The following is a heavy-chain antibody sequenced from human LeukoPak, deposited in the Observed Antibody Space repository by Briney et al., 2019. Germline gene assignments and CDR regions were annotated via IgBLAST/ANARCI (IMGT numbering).Heavy chain of an antibody. Sequence: PGGSLRLSCAASGFTFSSYGMHWVRQAPDKGLEWVAVISYDGSNKYYADSVKGRFTISRDNSKNTLYLQMNSLRAEDTAVYYCANGGSGSYYYYYYGMDVWGQGTTVTVSS. J-gene: IGHJ6*02. CDR3: ANGGSGSYYYYYYGMDV. CDR1: GFTFSSYG. V-gene: IGHV3-30*18. D-gene: IGHD3-10*01. CDR2: ISYDGSNK.